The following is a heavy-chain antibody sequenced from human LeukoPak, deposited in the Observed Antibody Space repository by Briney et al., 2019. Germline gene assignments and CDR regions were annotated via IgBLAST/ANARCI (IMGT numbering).Heavy chain of an antibody. CDR3: ARDGTM. CDR1: GFTFDDYG. Sequence: GSLRLSCAASGFTFDDYGMSWVRQAPGKGLEWIGTIYYSGVTYYNPSLRTRVTISVDTSKKQFSLKLSSVTAADTAVYYCARDGTMWGQGTLVTVSS. V-gene: IGHV4-38-2*02. CDR2: IYYSGVT. D-gene: IGHD1-1*01. J-gene: IGHJ4*02.